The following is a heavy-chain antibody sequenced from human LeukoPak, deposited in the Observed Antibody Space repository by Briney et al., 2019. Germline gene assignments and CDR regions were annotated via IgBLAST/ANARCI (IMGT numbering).Heavy chain of an antibody. J-gene: IGHJ3*02. D-gene: IGHD6-13*01. V-gene: IGHV4-61*02. Sequence: SETLSLTCTVSGGSISSGSYYWSWIRQPAGKGLEWIGRIYTSGSTNYNPSLKSRVTISVDTSKNQFSLKLSSVTAADTAVYYCARDPGYSSSWYPLDAFDIWGQGTMVTVSS. CDR3: ARDPGYSSSWYPLDAFDI. CDR1: GGSISSGSYY. CDR2: IYTSGST.